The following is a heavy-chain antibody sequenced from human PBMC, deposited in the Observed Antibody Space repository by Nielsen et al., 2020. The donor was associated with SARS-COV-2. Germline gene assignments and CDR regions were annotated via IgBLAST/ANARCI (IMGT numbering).Heavy chain of an antibody. J-gene: IGHJ4*02. D-gene: IGHD3-3*01. V-gene: IGHV1-46*01. Sequence: ASVKVSCKASGYTFTSYYMHWVRQAPGQGLEWMGLINPSGGSTSYAQKFQGRVTMTRDTSTSTVYMELSSLRSEDTAVYYCARELDERLYYDFWSGYPPGYWGQGTLVTVSS. CDR3: ARELDERLYYDFWSGYPPGY. CDR1: GYTFTSYY. CDR2: INPSGGST.